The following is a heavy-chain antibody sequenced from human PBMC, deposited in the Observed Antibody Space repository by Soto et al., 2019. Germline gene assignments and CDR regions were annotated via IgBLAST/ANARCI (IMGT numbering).Heavy chain of an antibody. CDR3: ARALYYDFNFDP. D-gene: IGHD3-3*01. Sequence: PGGSLRLSCSTSGFTFGDYGMTWFRQAPGKGLEWVSYISSSSSTIYYADSVKGRFTISRDNAKNSLYLQMNSLRAEDTAVYYCARALYYDFNFDPWGQGTLVTVSS. J-gene: IGHJ5*02. CDR2: ISSSSSTI. V-gene: IGHV3-48*01. CDR1: GFTFGDYG.